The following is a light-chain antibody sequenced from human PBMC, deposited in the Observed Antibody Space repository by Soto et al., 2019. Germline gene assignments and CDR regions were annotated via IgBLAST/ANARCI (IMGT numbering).Light chain of an antibody. CDR3: QQYNDWPLT. J-gene: IGKJ4*01. Sequence: EVVLTQSPVTLSLSPGERATLSCRASQSFRGLLAWYQQKPGQAPRLLIYGASTRPTGIPARFSGSGSGTEFTLTISSPQSEDFAVYYCQQYNDWPLTFGGGTKVDIK. CDR2: GAS. CDR1: QSFRGL. V-gene: IGKV3D-15*01.